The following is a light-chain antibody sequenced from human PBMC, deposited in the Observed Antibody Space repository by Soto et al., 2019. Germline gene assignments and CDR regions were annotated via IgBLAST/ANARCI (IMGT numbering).Light chain of an antibody. CDR3: SSFTSSTSYV. J-gene: IGLJ1*01. Sequence: QSALTQPASVSGSPGQSIAISCTGTSSDVGSYNSVSWYQQYPGKAPKVMIHDVNNRPSGISDRFSGSKSGNTASLTISGLQAEDEVDYYCSSFTSSTSYVFRTRTKLTVL. V-gene: IGLV2-14*03. CDR2: DVN. CDR1: SSDVGSYNS.